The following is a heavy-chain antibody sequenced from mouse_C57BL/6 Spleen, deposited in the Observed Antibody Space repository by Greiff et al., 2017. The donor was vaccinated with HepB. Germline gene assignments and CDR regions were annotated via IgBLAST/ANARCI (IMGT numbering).Heavy chain of an antibody. CDR1: GYTFTSYW. CDR2: IDPSDSYT. J-gene: IGHJ4*01. Sequence: QVQLQQSGAELVMPGASVKLSCKASGYTFTSYWMHWVKQRPGQGLEWIGEIDPSDSYTNYNQKFKGKSTLTVDKSSSTAYMQLSSLTSEDSAVYYCARKDYWGQGTSVTVSS. V-gene: IGHV1-69*01. CDR3: ARKDY.